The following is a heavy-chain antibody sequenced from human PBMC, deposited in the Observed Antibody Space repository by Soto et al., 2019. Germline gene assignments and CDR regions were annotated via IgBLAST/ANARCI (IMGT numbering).Heavy chain of an antibody. Sequence: SVKVSFKASGGTFSSYAISWVRQAPGQGLEWMGGIIPIFGTANYAQKFQGRVTITADESTSTAYMELSSLRSEDTAVYYCAIAYDYVWGSYPPEFDYWGQGTLVTVSS. V-gene: IGHV1-69*13. CDR1: GGTFSSYA. J-gene: IGHJ4*02. CDR3: AIAYDYVWGSYPPEFDY. CDR2: IIPIFGTA. D-gene: IGHD3-16*02.